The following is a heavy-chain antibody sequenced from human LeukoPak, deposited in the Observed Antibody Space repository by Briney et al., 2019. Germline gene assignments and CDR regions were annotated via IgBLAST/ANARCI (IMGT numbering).Heavy chain of an antibody. V-gene: IGHV3-9*01. CDR2: ISWSSGII. CDR1: GFTFDDHG. CDR3: VRDHLWSFDI. J-gene: IGHJ3*02. D-gene: IGHD2-21*01. Sequence: GGSLRLSCAASGFTFDDHGMHWVRQAPGKGLEWVSGISWSSGIIGYADSVKGRFTISRDDAKNSLYLQMNSLRAEDTAVYYCVRDHLWSFDIWGQGTVVTVSS.